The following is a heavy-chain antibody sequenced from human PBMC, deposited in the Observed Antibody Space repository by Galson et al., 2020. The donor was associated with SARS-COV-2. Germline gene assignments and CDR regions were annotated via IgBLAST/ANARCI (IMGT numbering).Heavy chain of an antibody. J-gene: IGHJ4*02. D-gene: IGHD7-27*01. CDR1: GFTFSSYW. Sequence: LSLTCAASGFTFSSYWMHRVRQAPGKGLVWVSRIYSEGSSTSYADSVKGRFTISGDNAKNTLYLQMNSLRAEDTAVYYCARGDMGNDYFDYWGQGTLVTVSS. V-gene: IGHV3-74*01. CDR2: IYSEGSST. CDR3: ARGDMGNDYFDY.